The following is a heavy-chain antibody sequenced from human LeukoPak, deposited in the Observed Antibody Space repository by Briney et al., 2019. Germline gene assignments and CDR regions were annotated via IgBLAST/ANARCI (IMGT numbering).Heavy chain of an antibody. V-gene: IGHV4-59*08. CDR2: IYYSGST. Sequence: SETLSLTCTVSGGSISSYYWSWIRQPPGKGLEWIGYIYYSGSTNYNPSLKSRVTISVDTSKNQFSLKLSSVTAADTAVYYCARARLRFHPSRGYNWFDPWGQGTLVTVSS. CDR1: GGSISSYY. J-gene: IGHJ5*02. D-gene: IGHD3-3*01. CDR3: ARARLRFHPSRGYNWFDP.